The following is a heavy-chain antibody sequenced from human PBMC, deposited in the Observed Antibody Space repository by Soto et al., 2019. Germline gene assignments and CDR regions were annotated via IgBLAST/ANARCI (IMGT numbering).Heavy chain of an antibody. CDR2: IIPIFGTA. CDR3: ASRFTGDHLEPTDY. J-gene: IGHJ4*02. V-gene: IGHV1-69*13. CDR1: GGTLSSYA. Sequence: SVKVSCKDSGGTLSSYAISWVRQAPGQGLEWMGGIIPIFGTANYAQKFQGRVTITADESTSTAYMELSSLRSEDTAVYYCASRFTGDHLEPTDYWGQGTLVTVSS. D-gene: IGHD2-21*02.